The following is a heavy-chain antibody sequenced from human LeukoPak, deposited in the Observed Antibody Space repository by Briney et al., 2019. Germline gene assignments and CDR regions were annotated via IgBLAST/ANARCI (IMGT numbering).Heavy chain of an antibody. V-gene: IGHV4-38-2*02. J-gene: IGHJ4*02. D-gene: IGHD6-13*01. CDR1: GYSISTGYY. CDR2: IYHSGST. CDR3: ARAREPLVFTYYFDY. Sequence: SETLSLTCTVSGYSISTGYYWGWIRQPPGKGLEWIGRIYHSGSTYYNPSLKSRVTISVDTSKNQFSLKLSSVTAADTAVYYCARAREPLVFTYYFDYWGQGTLVTVSS.